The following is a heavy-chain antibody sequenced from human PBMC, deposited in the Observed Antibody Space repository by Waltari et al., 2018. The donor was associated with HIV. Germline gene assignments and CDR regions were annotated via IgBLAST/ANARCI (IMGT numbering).Heavy chain of an antibody. Sequence: QVHLLQSGADVKTPGASVRLSCDSSGSSFTAYPVHWVRQATGQRPEWMGWSNPGKGFGAYSEKFQVRLTITRDTVASTTYREWGELTSEDAAVYYWARGKTAAGTGLGSWGQGTQVIVSP. D-gene: IGHD6-13*01. CDR1: GSSFTAYP. V-gene: IGHV1-3*01. J-gene: IGHJ5*02. CDR3: ARGKTAAGTGLGS. CDR2: SNPGKGFG.